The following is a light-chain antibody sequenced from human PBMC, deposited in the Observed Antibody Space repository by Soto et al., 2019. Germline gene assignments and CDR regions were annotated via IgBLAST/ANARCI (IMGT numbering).Light chain of an antibody. V-gene: IGKV3-15*01. J-gene: IGKJ1*01. Sequence: IVMTQSPATLSVSPGERATLSCRASQSVGSNLAWYQQKPDQAPRLLIYGAPTRATGIPARFSGSGSGTEYTLTITRLQTEDFPVYYCQQYNNWPPWPFDKGTKMEIK. CDR2: GAP. CDR3: QQYNNWPPWP. CDR1: QSVGSN.